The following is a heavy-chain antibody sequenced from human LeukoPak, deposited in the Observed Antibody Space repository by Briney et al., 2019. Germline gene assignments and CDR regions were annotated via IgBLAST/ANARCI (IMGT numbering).Heavy chain of an antibody. CDR2: ISGSGGST. J-gene: IGHJ3*02. Sequence: GGSLRLSCAASGFTFSSYAMSWVRQAPGKGLEWVSAISGSGGSTYYADSVKGRFTISRDNSKNTLYLQMNSLRAEDTAVYYCAKIPYCSSTSCYIRDAFDIWGQGTMVTVSS. D-gene: IGHD2-2*02. V-gene: IGHV3-23*01. CDR3: AKIPYCSSTSCYIRDAFDI. CDR1: GFTFSSYA.